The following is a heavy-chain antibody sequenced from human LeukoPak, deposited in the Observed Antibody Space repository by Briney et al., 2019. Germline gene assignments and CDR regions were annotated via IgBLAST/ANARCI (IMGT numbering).Heavy chain of an antibody. Sequence: ASVKVSCKASGYTFTGNYMHWVRQAPGQGLEWMGWINPNSGGTNYAQKFQGRVTMTRDTSISTAYMELSRLRSDDTAVYYCARDRGYDSSGYQYCFDYWGQGTLVTVSS. J-gene: IGHJ4*02. CDR2: INPNSGGT. CDR1: GYTFTGNY. V-gene: IGHV1-2*02. CDR3: ARDRGYDSSGYQYCFDY. D-gene: IGHD3-22*01.